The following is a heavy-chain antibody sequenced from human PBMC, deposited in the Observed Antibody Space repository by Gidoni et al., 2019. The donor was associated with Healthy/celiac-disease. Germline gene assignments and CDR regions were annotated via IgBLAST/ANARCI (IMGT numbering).Heavy chain of an antibody. J-gene: IGHJ4*02. CDR3: ARAYWEQQLVRPAYYFDY. CDR2: INPSGGST. Sequence: QVQLVQSGAEVKKPGASVKVSCKASGYTFTSYYMHWVRQAPGQGLEWMGIINPSGGSTSYAQKFQGRVTMTRDTSTSTVYMELSSLRSEDTAVYYCARAYWEQQLVRPAYYFDYWGQGTLVTVSS. CDR1: GYTFTSYY. V-gene: IGHV1-46*01. D-gene: IGHD6-13*01.